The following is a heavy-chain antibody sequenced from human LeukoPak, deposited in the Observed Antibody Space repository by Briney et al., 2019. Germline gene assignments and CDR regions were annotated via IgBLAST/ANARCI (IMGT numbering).Heavy chain of an antibody. V-gene: IGHV1-2*02. J-gene: IGHJ5*02. CDR3: ARDQEWAARLPGLMSWFDP. D-gene: IGHD6-6*01. CDR1: GYTFTGYY. Sequence: ASVKVSCKASGYTFTGYYMHWVRQAPGQGLEWMGWINPNGGGTNYAQKFQGRVTMTRDTSISTAYMELSRLRSDDTAVYYCARDQEWAARLPGLMSWFDPWGQGTLVTVSS. CDR2: INPNGGGT.